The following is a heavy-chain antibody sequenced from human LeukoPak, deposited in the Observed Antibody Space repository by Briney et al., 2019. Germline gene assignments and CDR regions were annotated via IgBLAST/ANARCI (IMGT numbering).Heavy chain of an antibody. CDR3: ARDRRDFWSGGPDY. CDR1: GYTFTSYG. J-gene: IGHJ4*02. V-gene: IGHV1-18*01. D-gene: IGHD3-3*01. Sequence: VASVKVSCKASGYTFTSYGISWVRQAPGQGLEWMGWINVYNGNTNYAQKFQGRVTMTTDTSTSTAYMELRSLRSDDTAVYYCARDRRDFWSGGPDYWGQGTLVTVSS. CDR2: INVYNGNT.